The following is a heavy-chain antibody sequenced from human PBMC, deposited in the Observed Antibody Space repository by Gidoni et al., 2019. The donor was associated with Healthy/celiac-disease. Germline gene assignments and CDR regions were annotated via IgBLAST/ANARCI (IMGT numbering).Heavy chain of an antibody. CDR1: GFTFSSYA. CDR2: ISSNGGST. CDR3: VKTTVTTLRSYYYYGMDV. V-gene: IGHV3-64D*06. Sequence: EVQLVESGGGLVQPGGSLRISCSASGFTFSSYAMHWVRQAPGKGLEYVSAISSNGGSTYYADSVKGRFTISRDNSKNTLYLQMSSLRAEDTAVYYCVKTTVTTLRSYYYYGMDVWGQGTTVTVSS. J-gene: IGHJ6*02. D-gene: IGHD4-17*01.